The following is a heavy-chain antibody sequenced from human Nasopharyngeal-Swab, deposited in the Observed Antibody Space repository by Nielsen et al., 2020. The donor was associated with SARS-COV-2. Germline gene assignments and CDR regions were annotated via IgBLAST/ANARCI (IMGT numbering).Heavy chain of an antibody. D-gene: IGHD5-18*01. CDR1: GGSFSGYY. J-gene: IGHJ4*02. V-gene: IGHV4-34*01. CDR3: ASASGYSYGYVTLFDY. Sequence: SETLSLTCAAYGGSFSGYYWSWIRQPPGKGLEWIGEINHSGSTNYNPSLKSRVTISVDTSKNQFSLKLSSVTAADTAVYYCASASGYSYGYVTLFDYWGQGTLVTVSS. CDR2: INHSGST.